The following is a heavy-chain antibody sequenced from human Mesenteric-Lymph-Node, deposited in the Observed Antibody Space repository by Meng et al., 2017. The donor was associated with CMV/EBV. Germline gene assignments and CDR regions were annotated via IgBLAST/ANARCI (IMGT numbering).Heavy chain of an antibody. CDR2: INHSGST. CDR1: GGSFSGYY. Sequence: LTCVVYGGSFSGYYWSWIRQPPGKGLEWIGEINHSGSTNYNPSLKSRVTISVDTSKNQFSLKLSSVTAADTAVYYCAVRGTYWYFDLWGRGTLVTVSS. J-gene: IGHJ2*01. CDR3: AVRGTYWYFDL. V-gene: IGHV4-34*01. D-gene: IGHD3-10*01.